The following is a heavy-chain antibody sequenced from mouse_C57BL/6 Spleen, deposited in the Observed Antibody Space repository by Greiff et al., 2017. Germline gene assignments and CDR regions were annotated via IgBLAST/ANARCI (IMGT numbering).Heavy chain of an antibody. Sequence: EVQGVESGEGLVKPGGSLKLSCAASGFTFSSYAMSWVRQTPEKRLEWVAYISSGGDYIYYADTVKGRFTISRDNARNTLYLQMSSLKSEDTAMYYCTREGKLWQGYFDYWGQGTTLTVSS. CDR1: GFTFSSYA. CDR2: ISSGGDYI. V-gene: IGHV5-9-1*02. D-gene: IGHD1-1*02. J-gene: IGHJ2*01. CDR3: TREGKLWQGYFDY.